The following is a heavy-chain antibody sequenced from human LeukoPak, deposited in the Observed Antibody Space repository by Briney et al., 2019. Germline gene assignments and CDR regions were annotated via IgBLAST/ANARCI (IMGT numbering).Heavy chain of an antibody. CDR1: GFTFSSYW. V-gene: IGHV3-7*01. D-gene: IGHD3-10*01. J-gene: IGHJ4*02. CDR3: ARDTYYFGSGSYYRDS. CDR2: INPDASEK. Sequence: GGSLRLCCAASGFTFSSYWMSWVRQAPGKGPEWVANINPDASEKYYVGSVKGRFTISRDNAKNSVYLQMNSLRAEDAAVYYCARDTYYFGSGSYYRDSWGQGTLVTVSS.